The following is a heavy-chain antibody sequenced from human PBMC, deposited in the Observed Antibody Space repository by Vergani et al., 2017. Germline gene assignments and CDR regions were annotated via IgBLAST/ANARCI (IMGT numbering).Heavy chain of an antibody. V-gene: IGHV3-23*01. D-gene: IGHD5-24*01. Sequence: EVQLLQSEGAVVQPGGSLRLSCVASGFTFSSHVMSWVRQGHGQGLEWVSSIKNTGDSTQYADSVKGRFTISRDNSKNTLYLQMNSLRVEDTAVYYCGRGSDNYNWGQGTLVTVSS. CDR2: IKNTGDST. CDR1: GFTFSSHV. J-gene: IGHJ4*02. CDR3: GRGSDNYN.